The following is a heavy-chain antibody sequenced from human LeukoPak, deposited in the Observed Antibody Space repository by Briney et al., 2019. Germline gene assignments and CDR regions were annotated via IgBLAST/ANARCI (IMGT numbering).Heavy chain of an antibody. Sequence: PGGSLRLSCAASGFTFSSYAMSWVRQAPGKGLEWVSAISGSGGSTYYADSVKGRFTISRDNSKNTLYLQMNSLRAEDTAVYYCAKGARIVRRVIGPTYYYYGMDVWDKGTTVTVSS. CDR1: GFTFSSYA. CDR2: ISGSGGST. CDR3: AKGARIVRRVIGPTYYYYGMDV. V-gene: IGHV3-23*01. J-gene: IGHJ6*04. D-gene: IGHD3-10*01.